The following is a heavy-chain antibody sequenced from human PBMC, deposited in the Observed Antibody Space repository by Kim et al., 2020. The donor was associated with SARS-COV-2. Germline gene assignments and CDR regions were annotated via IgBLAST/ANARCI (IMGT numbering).Heavy chain of an antibody. D-gene: IGHD1-26*01. CDR1: GFTFSSYG. J-gene: IGHJ6*02. Sequence: GGSLRLSCAASGFTFSSYGMHWVRQAPGKGLEWVAVIWYDGSNKYYADSVKGRFTISRDNSKNTLYLQMNSLRAEDTAVYYCARESGAVLGATRRGSGYYYGMDVWGQGTTVTVSS. CDR2: IWYDGSNK. V-gene: IGHV3-33*01. CDR3: ARESGAVLGATRRGSGYYYGMDV.